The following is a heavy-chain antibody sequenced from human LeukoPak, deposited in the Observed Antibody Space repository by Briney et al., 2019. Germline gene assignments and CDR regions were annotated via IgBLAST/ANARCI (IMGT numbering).Heavy chain of an antibody. D-gene: IGHD2-2*01. CDR3: ARAPDQLLPASFDY. J-gene: IGHJ4*02. CDR2: IWYDGSNK. Sequence: PGGSLRLSCAASGFTFSSYGMHWVRQAPGKGLEWVAVIWYDGSNKYYADSVKGRFTISRDNSKNTLYLQMNSLRAEDTAVYYCARAPDQLLPASFDYWGQGTLVTVSS. V-gene: IGHV3-33*01. CDR1: GFTFSSYG.